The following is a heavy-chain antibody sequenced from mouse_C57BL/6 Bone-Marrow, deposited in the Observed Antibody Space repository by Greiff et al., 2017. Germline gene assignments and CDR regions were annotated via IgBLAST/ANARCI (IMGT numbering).Heavy chain of an antibody. CDR3: ARDGNYWYFDV. J-gene: IGHJ1*03. Sequence: QVHVKQPGAELVMPGASVKLSCKASGYTFTSYWMHWVKQRPGQGLEWIGEIDPSDSYTNYNQKFKGKSTLTVDKSSSTAYMQLSSLTSEDTAVYYCARDGNYWYFDVWGTGTTVTVSS. CDR2: IDPSDSYT. CDR1: GYTFTSYW. D-gene: IGHD2-1*01. V-gene: IGHV1-69*01.